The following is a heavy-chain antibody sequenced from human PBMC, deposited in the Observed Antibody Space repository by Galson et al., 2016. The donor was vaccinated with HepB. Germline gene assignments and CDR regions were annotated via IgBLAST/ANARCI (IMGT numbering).Heavy chain of an antibody. D-gene: IGHD6-13*01. V-gene: IGHV3-48*03. CDR2: INPSGTTI. J-gene: IGHJ4*02. CDR1: GFSVSTYE. CDR3: ARDGRVSSDLDY. Sequence: SLRLSCAASGFSVSTYEMDWVRQAPGKGLEWVSYINPSGTTIDYADSVKGRFTISRDSAKNSLFLQMNSLRVEDTGTYFCARDGRVSSDLDYWGQGALVTVSS.